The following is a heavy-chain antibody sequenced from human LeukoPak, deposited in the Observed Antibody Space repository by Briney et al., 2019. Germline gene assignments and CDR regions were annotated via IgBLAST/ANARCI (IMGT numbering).Heavy chain of an antibody. CDR1: GFTFSSYS. J-gene: IGHJ4*02. V-gene: IGHV3-48*04. CDR2: ISSSSSTI. CDR3: AFWGSGYPFDY. D-gene: IGHD3-22*01. Sequence: GGSLRLSCAASGFTFSSYSMNWVRQAPGKGLEWVSYISSSSSTIYYADSVKGRFTISRDNAKNSLYLQMNSLRAEDTAVYYCAFWGSGYPFDYWGQGTLVTVSS.